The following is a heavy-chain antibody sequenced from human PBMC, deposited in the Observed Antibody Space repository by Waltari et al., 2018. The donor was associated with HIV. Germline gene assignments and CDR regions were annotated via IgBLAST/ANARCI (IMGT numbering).Heavy chain of an antibody. J-gene: IGHJ3*02. Sequence: QLQLQESGPGLVKPSETLSLTCTVSGGSISSISYYWCWIRQPPGKGMEWIGSIYYSGSTHYNPSLKSRVTISVDTSKNQFSLKLSSVTAADTAVYYCARRPGGEAFDIWGQGTMVTVSS. D-gene: IGHD3-16*01. CDR3: ARRPGGEAFDI. CDR2: IYYSGST. V-gene: IGHV4-39*01. CDR1: GGSISSISYY.